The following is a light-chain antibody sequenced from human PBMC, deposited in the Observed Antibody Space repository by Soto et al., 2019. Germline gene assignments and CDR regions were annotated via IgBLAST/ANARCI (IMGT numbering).Light chain of an antibody. Sequence: QSALTQPASASGSPGQSITFSCSGTSSDVGGSRYVSWYQQHPGRAPKLIIYEVSNRPSGVSNRFSGSKSGNTASLTISGLQTEDEADYYCSSYTSSNTVLFGGGTKLNVL. CDR1: SSDVGGSRY. CDR3: SSYTSSNTVL. J-gene: IGLJ2*01. CDR2: EVS. V-gene: IGLV2-14*01.